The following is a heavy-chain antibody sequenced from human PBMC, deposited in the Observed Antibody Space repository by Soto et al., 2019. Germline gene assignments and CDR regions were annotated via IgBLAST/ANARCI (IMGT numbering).Heavy chain of an antibody. V-gene: IGHV5-51*01. CDR2: IYPGDSDT. D-gene: IGHD3-9*01. CDR1: GYSFTIYC. J-gene: IGHJ4*02. CDR3: ARHPRYFDWFPFDY. Sequence: GESLKISCNGSGYSFTIYCIGLVLQMPGKGLEWMGIIYPGDSDTRYSPSFQGQVTISADKSISTAYLQWSSLKASDTAMYYCARHPRYFDWFPFDYWGQGTLVTVS.